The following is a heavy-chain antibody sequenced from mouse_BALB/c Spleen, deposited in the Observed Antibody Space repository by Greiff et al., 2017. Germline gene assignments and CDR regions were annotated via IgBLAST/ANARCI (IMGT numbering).Heavy chain of an antibody. J-gene: IGHJ3*01. CDR2: ISSGGSYT. CDR1: GFTFSSYG. CDR3: ARQGDYYGTGGFAY. Sequence: EVNVVESGGDLVKPGGPLKLSCAASGFTFSSYGMSWVRQTPDKRLEWVATISSGGSYTYYPDSVKGRFTISRDNAKNTLYLQMSSLKSEDTAMYYCARQGDYYGTGGFAYWGQGTLVTVSA. D-gene: IGHD2-1*01. V-gene: IGHV5-6*01.